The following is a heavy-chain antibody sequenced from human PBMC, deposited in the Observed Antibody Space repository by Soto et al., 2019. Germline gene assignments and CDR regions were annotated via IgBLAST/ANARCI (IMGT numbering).Heavy chain of an antibody. V-gene: IGHV1-3*01. CDR3: PRDEFIGVAMPSNWFDP. J-gene: IGHJ5*02. CDR1: VYTFTICA. CDR2: INAGNGNT. Sequence: CNACVYTFTICAMQCLRHAPGQRLEWIGLINAGNGNTRYSQKFQGRVTITSDTSHNTAYMEPSSLSSEETTVYYCPRDEFIGVAMPSNWFDPCSQGTKVNLSS. D-gene: IGHD3-3*01.